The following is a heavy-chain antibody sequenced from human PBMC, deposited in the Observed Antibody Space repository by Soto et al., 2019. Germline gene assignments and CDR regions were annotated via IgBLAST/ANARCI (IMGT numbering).Heavy chain of an antibody. J-gene: IGHJ2*01. CDR2: ISAYNGNT. D-gene: IGHD2-15*01. Sequence: QVQLVQSGSEVKKPGASVKVSCKASGYTFTNYGMSWVRQAPGQGLEWMGWISAYNGNTNHAQNFQGRVTMTTDTSTNTAYMELSSLRSDDTAVYYCARCYCSVGSCYSCWHFDLWGRCALVTVSP. CDR1: GYTFTNYG. V-gene: IGHV1-18*01. CDR3: ARCYCSVGSCYSCWHFDL.